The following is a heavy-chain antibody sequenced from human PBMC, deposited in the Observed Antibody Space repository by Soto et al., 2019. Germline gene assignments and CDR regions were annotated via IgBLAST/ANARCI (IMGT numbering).Heavy chain of an antibody. CDR1: GGSISSSSYY. J-gene: IGHJ5*02. CDR2: IYYSGST. Sequence: QLQLQESGPGLVKPSETLSLTCTVSGGSISSSSYYWGWIRQPPGKGLEWIGSIYYSGSTYYNPSLKSRVTISVDTSKNQFSLKLSSVTAADTAVYYCARQPYCGGDCLGSGWFDPWGQGTLVTVSS. D-gene: IGHD2-21*02. V-gene: IGHV4-39*01. CDR3: ARQPYCGGDCLGSGWFDP.